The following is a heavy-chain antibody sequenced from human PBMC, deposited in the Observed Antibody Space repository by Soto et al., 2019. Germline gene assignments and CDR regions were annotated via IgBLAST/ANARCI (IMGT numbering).Heavy chain of an antibody. Sequence: SVKVSCKASGGTFSSYTISWVRQALGQGLEWMGRIIPILGIANYAQKFQGGVTITADKSTSTAYMELSSLRSEDTAVYYCARERGQQLVGGLAFDIWGQGTMVTVSS. CDR3: ARERGQQLVGGLAFDI. V-gene: IGHV1-69*04. J-gene: IGHJ3*02. CDR2: IIPILGIA. D-gene: IGHD6-13*01. CDR1: GGTFSSYT.